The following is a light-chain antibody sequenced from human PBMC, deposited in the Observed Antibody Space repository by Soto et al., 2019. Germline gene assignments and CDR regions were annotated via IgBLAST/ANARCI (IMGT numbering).Light chain of an antibody. CDR2: AAS. Sequence: DIQMTQSPSSLSASVGDRVTITCRASQGISNYLAWYQQKPGKVPKLLIYAASTLQSGVPSRFSGSVSGTGFTLTISSLQPEDVATYYCQKYNSAPWTFGQGTKVEIK. V-gene: IGKV1-27*01. J-gene: IGKJ1*01. CDR1: QGISNY. CDR3: QKYNSAPWT.